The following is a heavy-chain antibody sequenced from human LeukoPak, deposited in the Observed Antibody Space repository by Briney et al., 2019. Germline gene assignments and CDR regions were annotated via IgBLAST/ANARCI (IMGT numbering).Heavy chain of an antibody. CDR1: GYSFTSYW. Sequence: GESLKISCKGSGYSFTSYWIGWVRQMPGKGLEWMGIIYPGDSDTRYSPSFQGQVTISADESISTAYLQWSSLKASDTAMYYCARRGLDSSGYQTSWYFDLWGRGTLVTVSS. J-gene: IGHJ2*01. D-gene: IGHD6-19*01. CDR3: ARRGLDSSGYQTSWYFDL. V-gene: IGHV5-51*01. CDR2: IYPGDSDT.